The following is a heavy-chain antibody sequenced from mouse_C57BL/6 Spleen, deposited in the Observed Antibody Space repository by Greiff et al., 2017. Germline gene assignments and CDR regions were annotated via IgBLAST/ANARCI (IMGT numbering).Heavy chain of an antibody. CDR3: ARPHYYGSSYRYFDV. CDR1: GYTFTSYW. Sequence: QVQLQQPGTELVKPGASVKLSCKASGYTFTSYWMHWVKQRPGQGLEWIGNINPSNGGTNYNEKFKSKATLTVDKSASTAYMQLSSLTSEDSAVYYCARPHYYGSSYRYFDVWGTGTTVTVSS. J-gene: IGHJ1*03. CDR2: INPSNGGT. D-gene: IGHD1-1*01. V-gene: IGHV1-53*01.